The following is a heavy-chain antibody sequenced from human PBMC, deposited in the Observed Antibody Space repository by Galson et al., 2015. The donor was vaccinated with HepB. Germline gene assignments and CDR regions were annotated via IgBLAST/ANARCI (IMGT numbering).Heavy chain of an antibody. Sequence: SLRLSCAASGFTFSSYGMHWVRQAPGKGLEWVAVISYDGSNKYYADSVKGRFTISRDNSKNTLYLQMNSLRAEDTAVYYCAKFELRGSGSYYKAPFDYWGQGTLATVSS. J-gene: IGHJ4*02. CDR2: ISYDGSNK. CDR3: AKFELRGSGSYYKAPFDY. V-gene: IGHV3-30*18. CDR1: GFTFSSYG. D-gene: IGHD3-10*01.